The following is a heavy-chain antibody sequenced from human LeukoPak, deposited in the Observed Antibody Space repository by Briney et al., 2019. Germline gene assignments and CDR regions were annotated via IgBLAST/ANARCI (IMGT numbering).Heavy chain of an antibody. D-gene: IGHD1-1*01. J-gene: IGHJ4*02. CDR2: IGSDANT. CDR1: GVTFSSYA. CDR3: AKDIMNWSFDS. V-gene: IGHV3-23*01. Sequence: PGGSLRLSCAASGVTFSSYAMSWVRQAPGKGLEWVAGIGSDANTHYADSVRGRIAISRDNSKNTVSLQMTSLRADDAAIYYCAKDIMNWSFDSWGQGILVTVSS.